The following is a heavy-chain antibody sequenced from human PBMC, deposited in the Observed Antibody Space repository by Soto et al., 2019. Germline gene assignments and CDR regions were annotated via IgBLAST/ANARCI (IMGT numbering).Heavy chain of an antibody. Sequence: SETLSLTCTVSGGSISSYYWSWIRQPPGKGLEWIGYIYYSGSTNYNPSLKSRVTISVDTSKNQFSLKLSSVTAADTAVYYCASFDGDNVGYYYMNVGAKGTRFTFS. CDR2: IYYSGST. CDR3: ASFDGDNVGYYYMNV. V-gene: IGHV4-59*01. J-gene: IGHJ6*03. CDR1: GGSISSYY. D-gene: IGHD4-17*01.